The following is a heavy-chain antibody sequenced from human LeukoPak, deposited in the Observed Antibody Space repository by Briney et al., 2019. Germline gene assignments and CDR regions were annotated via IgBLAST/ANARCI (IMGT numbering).Heavy chain of an antibody. D-gene: IGHD6-6*01. J-gene: IGHJ4*02. CDR1: GGSISSYY. CDR2: THYSGSN. Sequence: SETLSLTCTVSGGSISSYYWTWIRQPLGQGLEWIGNTHYSGSNNYNSSLKSRLTISLDTSKNQFSLNLRSVTAADTAVYYCAGVAARRIDYWGQGTLVTVSS. V-gene: IGHV4-59*13. CDR3: AGVAARRIDY.